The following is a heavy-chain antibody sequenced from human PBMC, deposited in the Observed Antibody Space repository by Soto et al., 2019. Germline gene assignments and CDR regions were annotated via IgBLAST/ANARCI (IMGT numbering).Heavy chain of an antibody. D-gene: IGHD3-10*01. V-gene: IGHV1-69*06. CDR1: GGTFSSYA. CDR2: IIPIFGTA. Sequence: GASVKVSCKASGGTFSSYAISWVRQAPGQGLEWMGGIIPIFGTANYAQKFQGRVTITADKSTSTAYMELSSLRSEDTAVYYCARLFRGRSGTYNYWGQGTLVTVSS. CDR3: ARLFRGRSGTYNY. J-gene: IGHJ4*02.